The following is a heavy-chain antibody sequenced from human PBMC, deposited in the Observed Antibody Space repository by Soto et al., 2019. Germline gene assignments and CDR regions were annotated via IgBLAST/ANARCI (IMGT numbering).Heavy chain of an antibody. CDR2: INYSSSF. V-gene: IGHV4-39*01. CDR1: GGSLSSSSYY. J-gene: IGHJ4*02. Sequence: XTLSLPCTVSGGSLSSSSYYWGWIRQRRGEGLGWIRVINYSSSFYYNRSLKIRVTISLYTSKNQVYLKVSSVTAADTAVYDCARHVMVRGVTYIGPLDYWGQGTLVTVSS. D-gene: IGHD3-10*01. CDR3: ARHVMVRGVTYIGPLDY.